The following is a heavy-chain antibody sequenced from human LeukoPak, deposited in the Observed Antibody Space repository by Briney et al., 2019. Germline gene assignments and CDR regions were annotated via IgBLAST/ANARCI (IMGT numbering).Heavy chain of an antibody. V-gene: IGHV3-30-3*01. CDR1: GFTFSSYA. D-gene: IGHD3-22*01. J-gene: IGHJ4*02. Sequence: SGGSLRLSCAASGFTFSSYAMHWVRQAPGKGLEWVAVISYDGSNKYYADSVKGRFTISRDNSKNTLYLQMNSLRAEDTAVYYCATLLKAVVDRVDYWGQGTLVTVSS. CDR2: ISYDGSNK. CDR3: ATLLKAVVDRVDY.